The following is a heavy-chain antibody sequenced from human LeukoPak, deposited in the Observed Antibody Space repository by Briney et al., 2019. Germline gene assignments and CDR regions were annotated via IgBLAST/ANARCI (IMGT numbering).Heavy chain of an antibody. V-gene: IGHV4-39*01. J-gene: IGHJ3*02. D-gene: IGHD3-10*01. CDR3: ARRNVLLWFGESQGAFDI. Sequence: SETLSLTCTVSGGSISSSSYYWGWIRQPPGKGLEWIGSIYYSGSTYYNPSLKSRVTISVDTSKNQFSLKLSSVTAADTAVYYCARRNVLLWFGESQGAFDIWGQGTMLTVSS. CDR2: IYYSGST. CDR1: GGSISSSSYY.